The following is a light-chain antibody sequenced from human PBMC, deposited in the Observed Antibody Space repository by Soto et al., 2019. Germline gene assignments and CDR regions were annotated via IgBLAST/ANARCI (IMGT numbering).Light chain of an antibody. J-gene: IGKJ4*01. Sequence: EIVLTQSPATLSLSPRERATLSCRASQSVSSYLAWYQQKPGQAPRLLIYDASNRATGIPARFSGSGSETEFSLTIRALQPEDFATYYCQQLSRFPLTFGGGTKVDIK. CDR3: QQLSRFPLT. V-gene: IGKV3-11*01. CDR1: QSVSSY. CDR2: DAS.